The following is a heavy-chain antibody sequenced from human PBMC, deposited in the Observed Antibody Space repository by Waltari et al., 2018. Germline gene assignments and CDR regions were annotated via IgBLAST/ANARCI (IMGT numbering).Heavy chain of an antibody. V-gene: IGHV3-23*01. CDR2: ITGNSHKT. CDR3: VRAYCGGDCYSIAFEH. D-gene: IGHD2-21*02. Sequence: EVHLLESGGKLVQPGGYLRLSCTASGFTFNDFAMTWVRQAPGRGLEWVSEITGNSHKTYYADSVRGRFTISRDNARNALFLQLNSLRAEDTAVYYCVRAYCGGDCYSIAFEHWGQGTLVTVSS. CDR1: GFTFNDFA. J-gene: IGHJ4*02.